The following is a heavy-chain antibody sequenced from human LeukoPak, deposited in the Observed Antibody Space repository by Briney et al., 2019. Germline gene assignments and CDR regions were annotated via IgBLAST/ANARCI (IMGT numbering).Heavy chain of an antibody. CDR1: GGSISSYY. V-gene: IGHV4-59*01. Sequence: SETLSLTCTVSGGSISSYYWSWIRQPPGKGLEWIGYIYYSGSTNYNPSLKSRVTISVDTSKNQFSLKLSSVTAADTAVYYCASAYYYGSRWGQGTLVTVSS. D-gene: IGHD3-10*01. J-gene: IGHJ4*02. CDR3: ASAYYYGSR. CDR2: IYYSGST.